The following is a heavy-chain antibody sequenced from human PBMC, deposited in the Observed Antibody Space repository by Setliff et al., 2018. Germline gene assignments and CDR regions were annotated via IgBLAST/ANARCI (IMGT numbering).Heavy chain of an antibody. V-gene: IGHV1-46*01. CDR3: ARDASYNFWSGYRGAFDY. CDR1: GYTFTSYY. J-gene: IGHJ4*02. Sequence: AASVKVSCKASGYTFTSYYMHWVRQAPGQGLEWMGIINPSGGSTSYAQKFQGRVTMTRDTSTSTVYMELSSLRSEDTAVYYCARDASYNFWSGYRGAFDYWGQGTLVTVSS. D-gene: IGHD3-3*01. CDR2: INPSGGST.